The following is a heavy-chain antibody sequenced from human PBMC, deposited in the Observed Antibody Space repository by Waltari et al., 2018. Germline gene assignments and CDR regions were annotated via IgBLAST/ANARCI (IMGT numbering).Heavy chain of an antibody. CDR3: ARGDCSGGTCYRLDY. CDR1: GGSFRDYY. Sequence: QVQLQQWGAGLLKPSETLSLTCAVYGGSFRDYYWHWVRQPPGKRLEWIGKIDHSGTTKYKPSFKSRVTLSVDTSKNQFSLKLTSVTAADSAVYFCARGDCSGGTCYRLDYWGQGALVTVSS. J-gene: IGHJ4*02. V-gene: IGHV4-34*02. CDR2: IDHSGTT. D-gene: IGHD2-15*01.